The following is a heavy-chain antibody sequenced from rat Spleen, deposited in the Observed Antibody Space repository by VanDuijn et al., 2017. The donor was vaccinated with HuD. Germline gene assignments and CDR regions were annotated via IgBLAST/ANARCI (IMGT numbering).Heavy chain of an antibody. J-gene: IGHJ4*01. CDR1: GFTFTDYN. Sequence: EVQLVESDGGLVQPGRSLKLSCVASGFTFTDYNMAWVRQAPTKGLEWVASISYEGSSTYYGDSVKGRFTISRDNAKSTLYLQMNSLRSEDTATYYCARRTGGYYVMDAWGQGASVTVSS. D-gene: IGHD1-11*01. CDR2: ISYEGSST. V-gene: IGHV5-22*01. CDR3: ARRTGGYYVMDA.